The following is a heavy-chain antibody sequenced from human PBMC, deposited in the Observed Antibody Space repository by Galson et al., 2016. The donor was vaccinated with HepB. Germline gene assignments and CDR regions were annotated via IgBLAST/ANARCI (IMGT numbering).Heavy chain of an antibody. Sequence: SETLSLTCSVSGGSVSSTIFYWNWIRQSPGKGLEWIGYVYFNGDTLYNPSLERRVTISVDTSRDQFSLQMNSVSTADTAIYYCARGDGYNVFQHWGQGTVVTVSS. V-gene: IGHV4-61*01. D-gene: IGHD5-24*01. CDR1: GGSVSSTIFY. CDR2: VYFNGDT. J-gene: IGHJ1*01. CDR3: ARGDGYNVFQH.